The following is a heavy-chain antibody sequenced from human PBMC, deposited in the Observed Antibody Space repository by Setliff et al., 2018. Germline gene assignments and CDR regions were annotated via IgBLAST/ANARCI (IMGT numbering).Heavy chain of an antibody. CDR2: VNPKNGGI. CDR1: GYTFTGYY. J-gene: IGHJ3*02. D-gene: IGHD3-10*01. V-gene: IGHV1-2*06. CDR3: ARPRSNYNRGAFSI. Sequence: ASVKVSCKASGYTFTGYYIHWVRQAPGQGPEWMGRVNPKNGGILYSQKFEGRVSMTGDRTISTVYMDLRSLTFDDTAVYYCARPRSNYNRGAFSIWGQGTMVIVSS.